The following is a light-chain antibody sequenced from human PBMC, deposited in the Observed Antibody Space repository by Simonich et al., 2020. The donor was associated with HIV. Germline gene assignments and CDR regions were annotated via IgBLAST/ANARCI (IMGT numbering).Light chain of an antibody. Sequence: DIQMTQSPSTLSASVGDRVHITCRASQSISSWLAGYQQKPGKAPKLLIYKASSLESGVPSRFSGSGSGTEFTLTISSLQPDDFATYYCQQYNSYPLTFGGGTKVEIK. CDR2: KAS. CDR1: QSISSW. V-gene: IGKV1-5*03. CDR3: QQYNSYPLT. J-gene: IGKJ4*01.